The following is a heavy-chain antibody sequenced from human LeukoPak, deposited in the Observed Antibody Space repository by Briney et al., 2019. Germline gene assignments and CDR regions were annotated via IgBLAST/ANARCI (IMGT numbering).Heavy chain of an antibody. Sequence: PGRSLRLSCAASGFTFSSYGMHWVRQAPGKGLEWVAVISYDGSNKYYADSVKGRFTISRDNSKNTLYLQMNSLRAEDTAVYYCARPRTSGATYFDYWGQGTLVTVSS. D-gene: IGHD3-10*01. J-gene: IGHJ4*02. V-gene: IGHV3-30*03. CDR2: ISYDGSNK. CDR1: GFTFSSYG. CDR3: ARPRTSGATYFDY.